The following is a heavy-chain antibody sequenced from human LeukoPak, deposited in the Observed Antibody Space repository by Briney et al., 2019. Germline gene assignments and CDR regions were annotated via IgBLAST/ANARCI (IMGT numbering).Heavy chain of an antibody. CDR2: ISSSSTTI. D-gene: IGHD3-10*01. V-gene: IGHV3-48*01. J-gene: IGHJ4*02. Sequence: GGSLRLSCAASGFTFSTYSMNWVRQAPGKGLEWVSYISSSSTTIYYADSVKGRFTISRYNAKNSLYLEMNSLRAEDTAVYYCARELGATLVRAYWGQGTLVTVSS. CDR1: GFTFSTYS. CDR3: ARELGATLVRAY.